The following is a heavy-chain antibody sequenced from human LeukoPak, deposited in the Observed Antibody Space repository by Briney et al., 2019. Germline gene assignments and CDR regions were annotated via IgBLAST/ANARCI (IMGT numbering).Heavy chain of an antibody. J-gene: IGHJ4*02. CDR3: ARRGDSYGRFDY. CDR1: RYSFTTYW. Sequence: GESLKISCQVSRYSFTTYWIGWVRQMPGKGLQWMGIICPYDSNTKYSPSFQGQVTISADKSICTAYLQWSSLKASDTAMYYCARRGDSYGRFDYWGQGILVTVSS. D-gene: IGHD5-18*01. V-gene: IGHV5-51*01. CDR2: ICPYDSNT.